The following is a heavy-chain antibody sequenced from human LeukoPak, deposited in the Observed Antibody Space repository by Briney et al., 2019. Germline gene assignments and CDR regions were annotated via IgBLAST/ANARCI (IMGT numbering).Heavy chain of an antibody. J-gene: IGHJ4*02. CDR2: IDSDGSST. V-gene: IGHV3-74*01. D-gene: IGHD3-10*01. CDR1: GFTFSYYW. CDR3: ARDGFGGFDY. Sequence: GGSLRLSCAASGFTFSYYWMHWVRQAPGKGLVWVSRIDSDGSSTSYADSVKGRFTISRDNAKNTLYLQMNTLRAEDTAVYHCARDGFGGFDYWGQGTLVTVSS.